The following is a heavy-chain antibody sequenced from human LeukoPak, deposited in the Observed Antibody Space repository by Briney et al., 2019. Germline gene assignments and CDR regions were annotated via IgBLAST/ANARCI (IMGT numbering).Heavy chain of an antibody. CDR1: GGSISSYY. J-gene: IGHJ6*03. CDR3: ARGLPAAMYYYYMDV. D-gene: IGHD2-2*01. V-gene: IGHV4-4*07. CDR2: IYTSGST. Sequence: SETLSLTCTVSGGSISSYYWSWIRQPAGKGLEWIGRIYTSGSTNYNPSLKSRVTISVDTSKNQFSLKLSSVTAADTAVYYCARGLPAAMYYYYMDVWGKGTTVTVSS.